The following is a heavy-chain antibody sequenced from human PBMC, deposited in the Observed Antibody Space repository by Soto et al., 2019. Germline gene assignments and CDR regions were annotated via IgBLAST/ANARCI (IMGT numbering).Heavy chain of an antibody. J-gene: IGHJ6*02. CDR3: ARGSYCSGGSCYLARGYYYYGMGV. CDR1: GGTFSSYA. Sequence: QVQLVQSGAEVKKPGSSVKVSCKASGGTFSSYAISWVRQAPGQGLEWMGGSIPIFGTANYAQKFQGRVTITADESTGTAYMELRSLRSEDTAVYYCARGSYCSGGSCYLARGYYYYGMGVWGQGTTVTVSS. D-gene: IGHD2-15*01. CDR2: SIPIFGTA. V-gene: IGHV1-69*01.